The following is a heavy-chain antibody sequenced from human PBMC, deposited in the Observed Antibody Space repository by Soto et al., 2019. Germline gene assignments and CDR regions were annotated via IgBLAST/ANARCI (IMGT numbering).Heavy chain of an antibody. CDR3: AKDIDILTGLYYFDY. Sequence: EVQLVESGGGLVQPGRSLRLSCAASGFTFDDYAMHWVRQAPGKGLEWVSGISWNSGSIGYADSVKGRFTISRDNAKNSLYLQMNSLRAEDTALYYCAKDIDILTGLYYFDYWGQGTLVTVSS. V-gene: IGHV3-9*01. J-gene: IGHJ4*02. D-gene: IGHD3-9*01. CDR1: GFTFDDYA. CDR2: ISWNSGSI.